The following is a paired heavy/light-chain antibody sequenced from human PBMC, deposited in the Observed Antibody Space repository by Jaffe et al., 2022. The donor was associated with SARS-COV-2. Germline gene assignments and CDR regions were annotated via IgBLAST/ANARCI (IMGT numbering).Heavy chain of an antibody. Sequence: EVQLLESGGGLVQPGGSLRLSCAASGFTLSTYAMAWVRQAPGKGLEYLSLLDSSGRDTYYADSVKGRFFISRDTSKNTLYLQMNNLRGEDTATYYCAKIMSDYKFTARGCFDDWGLGTLVTVSP. CDR2: LDSSGRDT. CDR3: AKIMSDYKFTARGCFDD. D-gene: IGHD4-4*01. V-gene: IGHV3-23*01. J-gene: IGHJ4*02. CDR1: GFTLSTYA.
Light chain of an antibody. CDR2: KAS. CDR1: QSIATW. Sequence: DIQMTQSPSTLSASVGDSVTITCRASQSIATWLAWYQQRPGRAPKLLVYKASTLQSGLPSRFTGRGSGTEFTLTISGLQPDDFATYYCQQYHSYMMTFGQGTRLEI. V-gene: IGKV1-5*03. CDR3: QQYHSYMMT. J-gene: IGKJ5*01.